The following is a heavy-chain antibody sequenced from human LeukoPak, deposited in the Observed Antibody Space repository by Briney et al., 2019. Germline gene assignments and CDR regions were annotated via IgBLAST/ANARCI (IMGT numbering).Heavy chain of an antibody. CDR1: SRSFSGYY. CDR2: INHSGST. Sequence: SETLSLTCAVYSRSFSGYYWSWIRQPPGKGLEWIGEINHSGSTNFNPSLKSRVTISVDTSKNQFSLKLSSVTAADTAVYYCARWPRARYFDLWGRGTLVTVSS. J-gene: IGHJ2*01. CDR3: ARWPRARYFDL. V-gene: IGHV4-34*01.